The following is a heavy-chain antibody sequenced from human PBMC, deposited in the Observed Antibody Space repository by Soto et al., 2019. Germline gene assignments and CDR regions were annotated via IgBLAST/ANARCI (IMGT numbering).Heavy chain of an antibody. V-gene: IGHV1-69*13. CDR3: ARTAPMDAGDKYYYDF. D-gene: IGHD3-16*01. J-gene: IGHJ4*02. Sequence: ASVKVSCKTSGGTFSTFGISWVRQAPGQGLEWMGGIIPFFGTAEYSQKFEDRITITADESTNTVYMDLRSLTSEDTAIYYCARTAPMDAGDKYYYDFWGQGALVTVS. CDR2: IIPFFGTA. CDR1: GGTFSTFG.